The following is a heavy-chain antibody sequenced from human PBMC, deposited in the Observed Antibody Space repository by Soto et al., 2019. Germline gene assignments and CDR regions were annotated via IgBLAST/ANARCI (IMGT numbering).Heavy chain of an antibody. CDR3: TTGTGSSWFEP. CDR2: INPKSGDT. J-gene: IGHJ5*02. CDR1: GYTFTDYN. Sequence: QVQLVQSGAEVPKPGASVKVSCKASGYTFTDYNIHWVRQAPGQGLEWLAWINPKSGDTNSAQKFQGRVPMTRDTSISIAYMELSRLISGDTAVYYCTTGTGSSWFEPWGQGSLVTVSS. V-gene: IGHV1-2*02. D-gene: IGHD3-10*01.